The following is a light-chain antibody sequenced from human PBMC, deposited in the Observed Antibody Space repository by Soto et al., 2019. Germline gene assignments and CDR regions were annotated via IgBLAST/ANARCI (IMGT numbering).Light chain of an antibody. CDR1: NIGSRI. V-gene: IGLV3-9*01. J-gene: IGLJ2*01. CDR3: QVWDSSTVI. Sequence: SYELTQPLSVSVALGQTATITCEGNNIGSRILHWYQQKPGQAPLLVIYRDTNRPSGIPEPFSASKSRNTATLTISRVQAGDEADYYCQVWDSSTVIFGGGTKLTVL. CDR2: RDT.